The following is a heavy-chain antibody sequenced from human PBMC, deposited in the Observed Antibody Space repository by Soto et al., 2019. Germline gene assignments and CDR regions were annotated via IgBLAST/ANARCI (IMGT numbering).Heavy chain of an antibody. CDR2: IYYSGST. CDR3: GRGSRRPGGNPLLGGMDV. D-gene: IGHD2-15*01. CDR1: GGSVSSGSYY. J-gene: IGHJ6*02. Sequence: QVQLQESGPGLVKPSETLSLTCTVSGGSVSSGSYYWSWIRQPPGKGLEWIGYIYYSGSTNYNPSLKCRVTISVDTSKNQFSLKLSSVTAADTAVYYCGRGSRRPGGNPLLGGMDVWGQGTTVTVSS. V-gene: IGHV4-61*01.